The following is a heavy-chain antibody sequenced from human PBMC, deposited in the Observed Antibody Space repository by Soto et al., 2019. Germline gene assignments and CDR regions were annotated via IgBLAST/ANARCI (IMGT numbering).Heavy chain of an antibody. D-gene: IGHD1-1*01. J-gene: IGHJ4*02. CDR1: GGSISSGGYS. CDR3: ARRYGYSFDY. Sequence: PSETLSLTCAVSGGSISSGGYSCNWIRQPPGKGLEWIGYIYYSGSTTYNPSLKSRISMSIDTSKNQFSLKLSSVTATDTAVYYCARRYGYSFDYWGQGNLDTVSS. V-gene: IGHV4-61*08. CDR2: IYYSGST.